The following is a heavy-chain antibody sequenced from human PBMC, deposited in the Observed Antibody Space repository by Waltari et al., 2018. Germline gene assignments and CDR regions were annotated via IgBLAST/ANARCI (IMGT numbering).Heavy chain of an antibody. J-gene: IGHJ4*02. D-gene: IGHD2-15*01. CDR1: GGSISSYY. CDR2: IYYSGST. CDR3: ARWGYFDY. V-gene: IGHV4-59*01. Sequence: QVQLQESGPGLVKPSETLSLTCTVSGGSISSYYWSWIRQPPGKGLEWIGYIYYSGSTNYNPSLKSRVTISVDTSKNQFSLKLSSVTAADTAVYYCARWGYFDYWGQGTLVTVSS.